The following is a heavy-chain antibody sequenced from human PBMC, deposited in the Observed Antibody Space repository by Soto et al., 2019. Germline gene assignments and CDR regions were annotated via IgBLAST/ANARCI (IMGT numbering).Heavy chain of an antibody. D-gene: IGHD3-10*01. Sequence: SETLSLTCTVSGGSISSYYWSWIRQPPGKGLEWIGYIYYSGSTNYNPSLKSRVTISVDTSKNQFSLKLSSVTAADTAVYYCARSGAGLCFSPMVRGVIVHMVVWGKGTTVTVSS. J-gene: IGHJ6*03. CDR3: ARSGAGLCFSPMVRGVIVHMVV. V-gene: IGHV4-59*01. CDR1: GGSISSYY. CDR2: IYYSGST.